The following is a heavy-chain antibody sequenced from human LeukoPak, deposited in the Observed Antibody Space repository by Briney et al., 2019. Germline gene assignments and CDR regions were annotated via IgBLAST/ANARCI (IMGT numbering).Heavy chain of an antibody. CDR3: ARVQVVVTALYYYYGMDV. CDR1: GYTFTSYG. J-gene: IGHJ6*02. D-gene: IGHD2-21*02. CDR2: ISAYNGNT. Sequence: GASVKVSCKASGYTFTSYGISWVRQAPGQGLEWMGWISAYNGNTNYAQKLQGRVTMTTDTSTSTAYMELRSLRSDDTAVYYCARVQVVVTALYYYYGMDVWGQGTTVTVSS. V-gene: IGHV1-18*01.